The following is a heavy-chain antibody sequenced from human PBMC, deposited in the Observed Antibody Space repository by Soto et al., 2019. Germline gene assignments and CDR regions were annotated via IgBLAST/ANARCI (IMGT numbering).Heavy chain of an antibody. V-gene: IGHV5-51*01. D-gene: IGHD6-13*01. CDR1: GYSFTSYW. J-gene: IGHJ6*02. CDR3: ARHSSSWSNYYYGMDV. Sequence: GESLKISCKGSGYSFTSYWIGWVRQMPGKGLEWMGIIYPGDSDTRYSPSFQGQVTISADKSISTAYLQWSSLKASDTAMHYCARHSSSWSNYYYGMDVWGQGTTVTVSS. CDR2: IYPGDSDT.